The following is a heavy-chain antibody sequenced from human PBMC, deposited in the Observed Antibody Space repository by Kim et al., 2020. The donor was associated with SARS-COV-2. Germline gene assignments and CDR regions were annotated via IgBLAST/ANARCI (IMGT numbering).Heavy chain of an antibody. V-gene: IGHV3-66*01. J-gene: IGHJ5*02. D-gene: IGHD3-3*02. CDR3: ARDHLDGRDP. Sequence: GSTDYADSVKGRFTISRDNPKNTLYLQRDSLRAEDTAVYYCARDHLDGRDPWGQGTLVTVSS. CDR2: GST.